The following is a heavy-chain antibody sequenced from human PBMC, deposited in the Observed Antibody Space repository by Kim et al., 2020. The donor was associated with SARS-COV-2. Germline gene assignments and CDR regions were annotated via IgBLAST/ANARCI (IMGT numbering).Heavy chain of an antibody. D-gene: IGHD6-6*01. J-gene: IGHJ3*02. CDR2: INPNSGGT. V-gene: IGHV1-2*02. CDR1: GYTFTGYY. CDR3: ARDGPYSSSPQAAFDI. Sequence: ASVKVSCKASGYTFTGYYMHWVRQAPGQGLEWMGWINPNSGGTNYAQKFQGRVTMTRDTSISTAYMELSRLRSDDTAVYYCARDGPYSSSPQAAFDIWGQGTMVTVSS.